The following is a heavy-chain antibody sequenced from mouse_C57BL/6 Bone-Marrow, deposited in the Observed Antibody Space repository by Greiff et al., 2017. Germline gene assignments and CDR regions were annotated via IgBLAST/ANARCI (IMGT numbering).Heavy chain of an antibody. CDR2: ISNGGGST. J-gene: IGHJ3*01. D-gene: IGHD2-1*01. Sequence: EVQLQESGGGLVQPGGSLKLSCAASGFTFSDYYMYWVRQTPEKRLEWVAYISNGGGSTYYPDTVKGRFPISRDNAKNTLYLQMSRLKSEDTAMYYCARHDDGNTWFAYWGQGTLVTVSA. V-gene: IGHV5-12*01. CDR3: ARHDDGNTWFAY. CDR1: GFTFSDYY.